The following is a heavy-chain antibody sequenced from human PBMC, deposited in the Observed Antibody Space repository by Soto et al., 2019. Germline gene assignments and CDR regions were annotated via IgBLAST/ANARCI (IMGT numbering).Heavy chain of an antibody. D-gene: IGHD2-15*01. CDR1: GFTVSSNY. J-gene: IGHJ4*02. CDR2: IYSGGST. V-gene: IGHV3-53*04. Sequence: GGSLRLSCAASGFTVSSNYMSWVRQAPGKGLEWVSVIYSGGSTYYADSVKGRFTISRHNSKNTLYLQMNSLRAEDTAVYYCARAGGRGYCSGGSCYGYWGQGTLVTVSS. CDR3: ARAGGRGYCSGGSCYGY.